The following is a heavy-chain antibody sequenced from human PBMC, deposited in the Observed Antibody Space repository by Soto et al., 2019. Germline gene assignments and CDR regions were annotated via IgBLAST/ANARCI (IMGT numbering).Heavy chain of an antibody. CDR2: MNQDGSQN. CDR1: GFTFSSYW. J-gene: IGHJ4*02. CDR3: ARDAGWQWLRLGI. D-gene: IGHD5-12*01. Sequence: EVQLVESGGGLVQPGGSLRLSCAASGFTFSSYWMSWVRQAPGKGLEWVANMNQDGSQNFYVDSVKGRFTISRDNAPTSILLPMNSLRDEDTAVYYCARDAGWQWLRLGIWGRGNLVTVAS. V-gene: IGHV3-7*01.